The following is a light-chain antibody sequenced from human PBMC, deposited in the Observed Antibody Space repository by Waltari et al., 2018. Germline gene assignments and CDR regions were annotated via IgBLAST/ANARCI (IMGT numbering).Light chain of an antibody. CDR1: SSDIGGYNY. V-gene: IGLV2-14*03. J-gene: IGLJ2*01. Sequence: QSALTQPASVSGSPGQSITISCTGTSSDIGGYNYVSWYQQVPGKAPKLMIYDVSNRRPGVASRFSGSKSGNTASLTISVLQAEDEADYFCSSYMDSSTLELFGGGTSLTVL. CDR3: SSYMDSSTLEL. CDR2: DVS.